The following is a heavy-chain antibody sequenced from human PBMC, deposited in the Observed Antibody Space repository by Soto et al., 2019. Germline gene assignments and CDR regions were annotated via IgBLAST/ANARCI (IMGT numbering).Heavy chain of an antibody. D-gene: IGHD3-3*01. CDR1: GGSISSYY. V-gene: IGHV4-4*07. CDR2: IYTSGST. J-gene: IGHJ6*02. Sequence: SETLSLTCTVSGGSISSYYWSWIRQPAGKGLEWIGRIYTSGSTNYNPSLKSRVTMSVDTSKNQFSLKLSSVTAADTAVYYCARERAEYYDFWSGYYRGNNYYYYGMDVWGQGTTVTVSS. CDR3: ARERAEYYDFWSGYYRGNNYYYYGMDV.